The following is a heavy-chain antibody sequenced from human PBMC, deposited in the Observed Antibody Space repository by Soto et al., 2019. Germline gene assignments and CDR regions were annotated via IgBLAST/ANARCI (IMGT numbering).Heavy chain of an antibody. CDR1: GFTFSSYG. J-gene: IGHJ6*03. CDR2: ISYDGSNK. D-gene: IGHD3-3*01. Sequence: PGGSLRLSCAASGFTFSSYGMHWVRQAPGKGLEWVAVISYDGSNKYYADSVKGRFTISRDNSKNTLYLQMNSLRAKDTAVYYCAKDQFYDFWSGYHLDYYYYYYMDVWGRGTTVTVSS. V-gene: IGHV3-30*18. CDR3: AKDQFYDFWSGYHLDYYYYYYMDV.